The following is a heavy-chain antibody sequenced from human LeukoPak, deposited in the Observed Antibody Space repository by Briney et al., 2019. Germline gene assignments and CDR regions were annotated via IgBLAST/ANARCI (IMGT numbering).Heavy chain of an antibody. J-gene: IGHJ4*02. CDR1: GFAFSNYG. CDR3: TTSSIDDY. V-gene: IGHV3-23*01. Sequence: GGSLRLSCATSGFAFSNYGMNWVRQAPGKGLEWFSGISGSGGNEYYADSVRGRFAISRDMSKNTLYLQMNSLKTEDTAVYYCTTSSIDDYWGQGTLVTVSS. CDR2: ISGSGGNE. D-gene: IGHD6-6*01.